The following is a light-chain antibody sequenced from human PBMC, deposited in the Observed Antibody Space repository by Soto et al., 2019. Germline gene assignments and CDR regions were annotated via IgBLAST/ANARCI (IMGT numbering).Light chain of an antibody. J-gene: IGLJ1*01. CDR1: RPIIGEGYV. CDR2: GNS. V-gene: IGLV1-40*01. CDR3: QSYDSSLPYV. Sequence: QAVVARAPPVSGAPGQKVTISPTGGRPIIGEGYVLNWYRKLPGTAPKPLTYGNSNRPSGVPDRFSGSKSGTPASLAITGLQAEDEANYYCQSYDSSLPYVFGTGTKVTVL.